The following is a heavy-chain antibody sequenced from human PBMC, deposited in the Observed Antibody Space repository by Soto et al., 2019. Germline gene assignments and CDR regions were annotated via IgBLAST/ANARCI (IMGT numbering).Heavy chain of an antibody. CDR3: AAGRGNYWSYYYYGMDV. CDR2: IIPIFGTA. Sequence: QVQLVQSGAEVKKPGSSVKVSCKASGGTFSSYAISWVRQAPGQGLEWMGGIIPIFGTANYAQKFQGRVTITADESTSTAYMELSSLRSEDTAVYYCAAGRGNYWSYYYYGMDVCGQGTTVTVSS. CDR1: GGTFSSYA. J-gene: IGHJ6*02. D-gene: IGHD1-7*01. V-gene: IGHV1-69*01.